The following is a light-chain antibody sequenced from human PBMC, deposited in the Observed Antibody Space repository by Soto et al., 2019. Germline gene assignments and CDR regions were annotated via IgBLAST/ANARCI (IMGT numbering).Light chain of an antibody. CDR1: QSVSGN. J-gene: IGKJ3*01. CDR2: AAS. Sequence: EIVMTQSPATLSVSPGERATLSCRASQSVSGNLAWYQQKPGQAPRLLIYAASTRATGIPARFSGSGSGTEFTLTISSLQSEDFEVYYCQQYNNWPPISFGPGTKVDIK. V-gene: IGKV3-15*01. CDR3: QQYNNWPPIS.